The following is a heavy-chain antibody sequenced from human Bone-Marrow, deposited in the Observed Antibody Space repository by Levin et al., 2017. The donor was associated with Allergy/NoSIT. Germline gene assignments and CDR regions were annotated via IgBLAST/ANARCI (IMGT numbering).Heavy chain of an antibody. Sequence: SQTLSLTCTVSGASISSFYWSWIRQPPGKGLEWIGYIYYSGSTNYSPSLKSRVSMSADMSRNQVYLTMSHVTAADTAVYYCARQAVPAAMNGFDSWGQGTLVTVSS. J-gene: IGHJ5*01. CDR2: IYYSGST. CDR1: GASISSFY. CDR3: ARQAVPAAMNGFDS. D-gene: IGHD2-2*01. V-gene: IGHV4-59*08.